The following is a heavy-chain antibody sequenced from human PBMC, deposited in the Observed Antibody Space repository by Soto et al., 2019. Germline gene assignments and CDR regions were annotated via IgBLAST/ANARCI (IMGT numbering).Heavy chain of an antibody. CDR3: ARRDSSGWYEGFYFDY. Sequence: QLQLQESGPGLVKPSETLSLTCTVSGGSISSSSYYWGWIRQPPGKGLEWIGSIYYSGSTYYNPSLKSRVTISVDTSKNQFSLKLSSVTAADTAVYYCARRDSSGWYEGFYFDYWGQGTLVTVSS. D-gene: IGHD6-19*01. J-gene: IGHJ4*02. CDR1: GGSISSSSYY. CDR2: IYYSGST. V-gene: IGHV4-39*01.